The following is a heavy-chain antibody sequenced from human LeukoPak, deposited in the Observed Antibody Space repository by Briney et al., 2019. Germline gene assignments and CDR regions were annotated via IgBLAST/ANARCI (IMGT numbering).Heavy chain of an antibody. Sequence: GGSLRLSCAASGFTFSNYWMSWVRQAPGKGLEWVANIKQDGSEKYYVDSVRGRFTISRDNAKNSLYLEMNTLRAEDTAVYFCARLWGGSESSYRPNGCWGQGTLVTVSS. CDR2: IKQDGSEK. CDR1: GFTFSNYW. V-gene: IGHV3-7*01. CDR3: ARLWGGSESSYRPNGC. J-gene: IGHJ4*02. D-gene: IGHD3-10*01.